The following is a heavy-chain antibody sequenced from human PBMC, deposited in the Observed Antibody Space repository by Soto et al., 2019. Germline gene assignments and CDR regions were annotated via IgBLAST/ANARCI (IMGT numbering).Heavy chain of an antibody. CDR2: INSDGSST. CDR3: ARVMDFWSGYPSFDY. D-gene: IGHD3-3*01. V-gene: IGHV3-74*01. Sequence: ASGFTFSSYWMHWVRQAPGKGLVWVSRINSDGSSTSYADSAKGRFTISRDNAKNTLYLQMNSLRAEDTAVYYCARVMDFWSGYPSFDYWGQGTLVTVSS. J-gene: IGHJ4*02. CDR1: GFTFSSYW.